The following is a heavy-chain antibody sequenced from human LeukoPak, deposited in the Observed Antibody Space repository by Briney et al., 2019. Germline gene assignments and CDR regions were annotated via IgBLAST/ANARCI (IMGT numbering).Heavy chain of an antibody. Sequence: ASETLSLTCTVSGGSISSYYWSWIRQPPGKGLEWSGYIYYSGSTNYNPSLKSRVTISVDTSKNQFSLKLSSVTAAGTAVYYCAGALWFGELYFDYWGQGTLVTVSS. D-gene: IGHD3-10*01. CDR2: IYYSGST. J-gene: IGHJ4*02. CDR3: AGALWFGELYFDY. V-gene: IGHV4-59*01. CDR1: GGSISSYY.